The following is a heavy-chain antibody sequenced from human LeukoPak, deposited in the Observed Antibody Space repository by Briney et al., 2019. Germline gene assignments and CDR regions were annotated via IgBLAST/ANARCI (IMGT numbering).Heavy chain of an antibody. V-gene: IGHV3-15*01. J-gene: IGHJ6*03. CDR1: GFTFSNAW. CDR2: IKSKTDGGTT. Sequence: PGGSLRLSCAASGFTFSNAWMSWVRQAPGKGLEWVGRIKSKTDGGTTDYAAPVKGRFTISRDDSKNTLYLQMNSLKTEDTAVYYCTTGIYDSSGYSIYYYYYMDVWGKGTTVTISS. CDR3: TTGIYDSSGYSIYYYYYMDV. D-gene: IGHD3-22*01.